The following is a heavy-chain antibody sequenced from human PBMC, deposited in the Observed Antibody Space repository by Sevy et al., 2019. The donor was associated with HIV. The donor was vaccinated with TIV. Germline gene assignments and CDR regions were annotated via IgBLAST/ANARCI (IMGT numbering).Heavy chain of an antibody. CDR3: STDPIIVLLVTDGMDV. D-gene: IGHD2-8*02. CDR2: IKSKADGGTV. V-gene: IGHV3-15*01. J-gene: IGHJ6*02. Sequence: GGSLRLSCAASGFTFTYAWMTWVRQAPGKGLEWVGRIKSKADGGTVVYAAPVKGRFTISRDDSKNTLYLQMNSPKTEDTGAYYCSTDPIIVLLVTDGMDVWGQGTTVTVSS. CDR1: GFTFTYAW.